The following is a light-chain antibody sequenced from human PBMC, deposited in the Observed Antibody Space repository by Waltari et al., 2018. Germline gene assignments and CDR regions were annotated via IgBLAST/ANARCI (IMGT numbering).Light chain of an antibody. V-gene: IGKV1-39*01. CDR2: AAS. J-gene: IGKJ4*01. Sequence: DIQMPQSPSSLTASLGDSVTITCPASQSISSYLNWYHQKPGVAPKLLIYAASSLRNGVPSRFSGSGSGTDFSLTISSLQPEDFATYYCQQSFSTPLTFGGGTKVEIK. CDR1: QSISSY. CDR3: QQSFSTPLT.